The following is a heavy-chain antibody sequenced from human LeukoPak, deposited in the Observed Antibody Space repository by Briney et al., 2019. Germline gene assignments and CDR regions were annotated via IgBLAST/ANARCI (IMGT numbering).Heavy chain of an antibody. CDR1: GGSISSGSYY. CDR3: ARFIAVAGNNWFDP. J-gene: IGHJ5*02. Sequence: SETLSLTCTVSGGSISSGSYYWSWVRQPAGKGLEWIGRVYTSGSTNYNPSLKSRVTISVDTSKNQFSLKLSSVTAADTAVYYCARFIAVAGNNWFDPWGQGTLVTVSS. CDR2: VYTSGST. V-gene: IGHV4-61*02. D-gene: IGHD6-19*01.